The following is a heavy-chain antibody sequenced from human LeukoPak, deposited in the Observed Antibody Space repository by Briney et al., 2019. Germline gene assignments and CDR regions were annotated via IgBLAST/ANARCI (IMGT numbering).Heavy chain of an antibody. Sequence: GGSLRLSCAASGFTFSSYDMHWVRQATGKGLEWVSGIGSAGDTYYPDSVKGRFTISRENAKNSLYLQMNSLRAGDTAVYYCARVLPKYFNFLTGFYYYYGMDVWGQGTTVTVSS. CDR3: ARVLPKYFNFLTGFYYYYGMDV. D-gene: IGHD3-9*01. CDR1: GFTFSSYD. V-gene: IGHV3-13*01. J-gene: IGHJ6*02. CDR2: IGSAGDT.